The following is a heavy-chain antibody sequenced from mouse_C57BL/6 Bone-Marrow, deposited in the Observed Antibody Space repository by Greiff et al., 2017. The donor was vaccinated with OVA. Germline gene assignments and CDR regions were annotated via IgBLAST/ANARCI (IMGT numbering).Heavy chain of an antibody. J-gene: IGHJ2*01. Sequence: QVQLQQSGAELVKPGASVKISCKASGYAFSSYWMNWVKQRPGKGLEWIGQIYPGDGDTSYNGKFKGKATLTADKSSSTAYMQLSSLTSEDSAVYVCARRGCTTVVATPYYFDYWGQGTTLTVSS. CDR1: GYAFSSYW. D-gene: IGHD1-1*01. V-gene: IGHV1-80*01. CDR2: IYPGDGDT. CDR3: ARRGCTTVVATPYYFDY.